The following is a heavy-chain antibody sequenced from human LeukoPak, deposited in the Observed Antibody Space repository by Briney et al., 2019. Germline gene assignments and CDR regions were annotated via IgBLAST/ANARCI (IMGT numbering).Heavy chain of an antibody. CDR3: ARDIRYYYDSSGSPGY. D-gene: IGHD3-22*01. CDR2: ISSSSSYI. CDR1: EFTFSSYS. J-gene: IGHJ4*02. Sequence: PGGSLRLSCAASEFTFSSYSMNWVRQAPGKGLEWVSSISSSSSYIYYADSVKGRFTISRDNAKNSLYLQMNSLRAEDTAVYYCARDIRYYYDSSGSPGYWGQGTLVTVSS. V-gene: IGHV3-21*01.